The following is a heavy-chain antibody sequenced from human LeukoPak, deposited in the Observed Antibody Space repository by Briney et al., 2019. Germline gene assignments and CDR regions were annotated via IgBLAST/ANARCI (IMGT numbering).Heavy chain of an antibody. CDR1: GFTFSSYA. D-gene: IGHD2-15*01. Sequence: GGSLRLSCAASGFTFSSYAMHWVRQAPGKGLEWVANIKQDGSEKYYVDSVKGRFTISRDNAKNSLYLQMNSLRAEDTAVYYCAREGPEFIVVVVAATDGAFDIWGQGTMVTVSS. CDR3: AREGPEFIVVVVAATDGAFDI. V-gene: IGHV3-7*01. CDR2: IKQDGSEK. J-gene: IGHJ3*02.